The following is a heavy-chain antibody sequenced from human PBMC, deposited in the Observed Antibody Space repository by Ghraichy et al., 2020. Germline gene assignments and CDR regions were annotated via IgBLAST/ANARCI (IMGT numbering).Heavy chain of an antibody. CDR3: ARVESPFIAAAEYYYYYYGMDV. J-gene: IGHJ6*02. CDR2: INPNSGGT. CDR1: GYTFTGYY. D-gene: IGHD6-13*01. Sequence: ASVTVSCKASGYTFTGYYMHWVRQAPGQGLEWMGWINPNSGGTNYAQKFQGRVTMTRDTSISTAYMELSRLRSDDTAVYYCARVESPFIAAAEYYYYYYGMDVWGQGTTVTVSS. V-gene: IGHV1-2*02.